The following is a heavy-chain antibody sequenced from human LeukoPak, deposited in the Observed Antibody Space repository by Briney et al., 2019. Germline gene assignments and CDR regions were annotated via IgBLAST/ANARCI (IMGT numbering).Heavy chain of an antibody. CDR1: GGSISIYY. CDR2: IYYTGTT. J-gene: IGHJ4*02. D-gene: IGHD3-16*01. Sequence: SETLSLTCSVSGGSISIYYWTWIRQIPGKGLEWIGYIYYTGTTNYNPLFESRATISVDTSKNQFSLKLSSVTAADTAVYYCARVITVRGVIFDYWGQGTLVTVSS. V-gene: IGHV4-59*01. CDR3: ARVITVRGVIFDY.